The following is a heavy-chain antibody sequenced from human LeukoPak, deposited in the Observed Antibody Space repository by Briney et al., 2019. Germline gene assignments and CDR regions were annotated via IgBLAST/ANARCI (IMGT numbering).Heavy chain of an antibody. CDR2: IISSSNFM. V-gene: IGHV3-21*01. D-gene: IGHD4-11*01. Sequence: GGSLRLSCAASRFTFIYYSMNWVRQAPGKGLEWVSSIISSSNFMSYADSVKGRFTISRDNAKNSLYPQMNSLRAEDTSVYFCATRNYSTSPFDPWDQGTLVTVSS. J-gene: IGHJ5*02. CDR3: ATRNYSTSPFDP. CDR1: RFTFIYYS.